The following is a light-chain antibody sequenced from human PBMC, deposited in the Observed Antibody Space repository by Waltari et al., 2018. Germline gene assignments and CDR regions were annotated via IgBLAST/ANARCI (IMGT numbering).Light chain of an antibody. CDR1: SSDVGRYNF. Sequence: QSTLTQPASVSGSPGQSINISCTGTSSDVGRYNFVSWYQQYPGKAPKFIIYEVTKRPSGVSNRLSGSKSGNTASLTISGLQAEDEADYYCCSYVGNDIFVFGGGTKLTVL. J-gene: IGLJ2*01. V-gene: IGLV2-23*02. CDR3: CSYVGNDIFV. CDR2: EVT.